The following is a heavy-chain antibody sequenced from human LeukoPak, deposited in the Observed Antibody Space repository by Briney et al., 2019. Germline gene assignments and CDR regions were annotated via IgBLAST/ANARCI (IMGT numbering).Heavy chain of an antibody. CDR3: ARDPVGCSGGSCPDY. CDR2: INPNSGGT. CDR1: GYTFTGYY. Sequence: ASVKVSCKASGYTFTGYYMHWVRQAPGQGLEWMGWINPNSGGTNYAQKFQGRVTMTRDTSISTAYMELSRLRSDDTAVYYCARDPVGCSGGSCPDYWGQGTLVTVSS. V-gene: IGHV1-2*02. D-gene: IGHD2-15*01. J-gene: IGHJ4*02.